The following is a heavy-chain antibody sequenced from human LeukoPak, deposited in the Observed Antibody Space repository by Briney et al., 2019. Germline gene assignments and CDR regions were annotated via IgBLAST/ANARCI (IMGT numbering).Heavy chain of an antibody. CDR3: AKDRSLSGSLDY. CDR2: IWYGGSNK. D-gene: IGHD1-26*01. V-gene: IGHV3-30*02. J-gene: IGHJ4*02. Sequence: GGSLRLSCAASGFTFSSYGMHWVRQAPGKGLEWVAVIWYGGSNKYYAGSVKGRFTISRDNSKNTLYLQMNSLRAEDTAVYYCAKDRSLSGSLDYWGQGTLVTVSS. CDR1: GFTFSSYG.